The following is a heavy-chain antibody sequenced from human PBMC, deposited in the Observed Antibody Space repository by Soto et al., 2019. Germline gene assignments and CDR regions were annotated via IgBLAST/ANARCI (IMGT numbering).Heavy chain of an antibody. D-gene: IGHD3-16*01. V-gene: IGHV2-5*01. CDR1: GFSLRTTGVG. J-gene: IGHJ4*02. Sequence: QITLKESGPTLVKPTQTLTLTCTYSGFSLRTTGVGVGWIRQPPGKALEWLGIIYWNDDKRYSPSLKNRFTLTSDISKNQVVLTMTNMDPVDTATYYCAHTWGLPFDYWGQGTLVIVSS. CDR2: IYWNDDK. CDR3: AHTWGLPFDY.